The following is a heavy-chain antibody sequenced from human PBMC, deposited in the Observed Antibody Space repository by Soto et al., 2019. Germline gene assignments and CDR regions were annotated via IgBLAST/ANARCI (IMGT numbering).Heavy chain of an antibody. CDR2: INPSGGRT. D-gene: IGHD3-10*01. V-gene: IGHV1-46*01. J-gene: IGHJ5*02. CDR1: GYAFTTYY. CDR3: ARDGCITATCAGGGNWFDP. Sequence: ASVKLACKASGYAFTTYYMHWVRQAPGQGLEWLGIINPSGGRTTYAQNFQGRVTMTRDTSTSTVYMELSSLRSEDTAVYYCARDGCITATCAGGGNWFDPWGQGTPVTVSS.